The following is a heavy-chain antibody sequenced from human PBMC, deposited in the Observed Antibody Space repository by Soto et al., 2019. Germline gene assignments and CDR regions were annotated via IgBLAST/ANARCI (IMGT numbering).Heavy chain of an antibody. CDR1: GGSFSGYY. CDR2: INHSGST. Sequence: PSETLSLTCAVYGGSFSGYYLSWIRQPPGKGLEWIGEINHSGSTNYNPSLKSRVTISVDTSKNQFSLKLSSVTAADTAVYYCARAGIAVSYKYYYYMDVWGKGTTVTVSS. D-gene: IGHD6-19*01. CDR3: ARAGIAVSYKYYYYMDV. V-gene: IGHV4-34*01. J-gene: IGHJ6*03.